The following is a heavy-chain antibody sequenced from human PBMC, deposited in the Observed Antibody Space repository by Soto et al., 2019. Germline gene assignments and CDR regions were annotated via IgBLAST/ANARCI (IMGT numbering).Heavy chain of an antibody. Sequence: GSLRLSCAASGFTFSTYAMSWVRQAPGKGLEWASAISAGGGSTYNADSVKGRFTISRDNFINTLYLQMNSLRTEDTAVYYCAHPRGYGVFDAYDIWGQGGNGHRLL. CDR3: AHPRGYGVFDAYDI. D-gene: IGHD4-17*01. CDR2: ISAGGGST. V-gene: IGHV3-23*01. J-gene: IGHJ3*02. CDR1: GFTFSTYA.